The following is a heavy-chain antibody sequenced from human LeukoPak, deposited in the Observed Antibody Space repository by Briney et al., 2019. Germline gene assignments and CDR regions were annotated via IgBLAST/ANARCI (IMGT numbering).Heavy chain of an antibody. J-gene: IGHJ4*02. CDR1: GYTFTGYY. V-gene: IGHV1-2*02. CDR2: IYPNSGGT. D-gene: IGHD3-9*01. CDR3: ARARVLRYFDWLLGDY. Sequence: ASVKVSCKASGYTFTGYYMHWVRQAPGQGLEWIGWIYPNSGGTNYAQKFQGRVTMTRDTSISTAYMELSRLRSDDTAVYYCARARVLRYFDWLLGDYWGQGTLVTVSS.